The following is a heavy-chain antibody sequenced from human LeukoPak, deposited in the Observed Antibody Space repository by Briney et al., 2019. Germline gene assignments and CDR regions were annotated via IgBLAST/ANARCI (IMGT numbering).Heavy chain of an antibody. CDR3: AKDGLLMVRGVVYYFDY. D-gene: IGHD3-10*01. J-gene: IGHJ4*02. CDR1: GFIFTSYA. CDR2: ISDDGSDK. V-gene: IGHV3-30*04. Sequence: PGGSLRLSCAASGFIFTSYAMHWVRQAPGKGLEWVALISDDGSDKYYTDSVKGRFTISRDTSKNTLYLQMNSLRAEDTAVYYCAKDGLLMVRGVVYYFDYWGQGTLVTVSS.